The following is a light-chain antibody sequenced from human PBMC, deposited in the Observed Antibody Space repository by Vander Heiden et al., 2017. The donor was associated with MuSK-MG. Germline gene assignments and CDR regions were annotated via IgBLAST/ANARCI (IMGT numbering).Light chain of an antibody. CDR3: QQYNNWPPYT. J-gene: IGKJ2*01. V-gene: IGKV3-15*01. CDR2: GAS. CDR1: QSVSSN. Sequence: EIVMPPSPATLSVPPGERATLSCRASQSVSSNLAWYQQKPGQAPRLLIYGASTRATGIPARFSGSGSGTEFTLTISSLQSEDFAVYYCQQYNNWPPYTFGQGTKLESK.